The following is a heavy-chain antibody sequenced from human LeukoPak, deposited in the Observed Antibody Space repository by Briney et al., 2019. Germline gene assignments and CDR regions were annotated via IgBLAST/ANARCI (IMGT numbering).Heavy chain of an antibody. CDR2: IYSGGST. CDR3: ARLGSYVYMDV. J-gene: IGHJ6*03. V-gene: IGHV3-66*04. Sequence: GGSLRLSCAASGFTVSRNYMSWVRQAPGKGLEWVSVIYSGGSTYYADSVKGRFTISRDNSKNTLYLQMNSLRAEDTAVYYCARLGSYVYMDVWGKGTTVTISS. D-gene: IGHD3-16*01. CDR1: GFTVSRNY.